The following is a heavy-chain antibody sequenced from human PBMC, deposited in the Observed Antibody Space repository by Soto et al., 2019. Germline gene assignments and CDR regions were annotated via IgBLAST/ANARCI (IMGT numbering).Heavy chain of an antibody. CDR3: ASPYMVRGEWEAFDI. Sequence: SSVNVSCKASGYAISRYTISWVRKAHRQGLEWMGRIIPILGIANYAQKFQGRVTITADKSTSTAYMELSSLRSEDTAVYYCASPYMVRGEWEAFDIWGQGTMVTVSS. V-gene: IGHV1-69*02. CDR2: IIPILGIA. D-gene: IGHD3-10*01. J-gene: IGHJ3*02. CDR1: GYAISRYT.